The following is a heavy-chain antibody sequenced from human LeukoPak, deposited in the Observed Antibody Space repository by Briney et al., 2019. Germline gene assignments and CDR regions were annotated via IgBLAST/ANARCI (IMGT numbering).Heavy chain of an antibody. CDR3: WHPLIQGAVS. CDR2: IRPDGSSG. Sequence: GGSLRLSCAASGFTFSETWMSWVRQAPGKGPEWVANIRPDGSSGAYVDSVKGRFAISRDNAKSSLSLQMNTLRVEDTAVYYCWHPLIQGAVSWGQGTLVTVSS. V-gene: IGHV3-7*01. CDR1: GFTFSETW. J-gene: IGHJ5*02. D-gene: IGHD3-10*01.